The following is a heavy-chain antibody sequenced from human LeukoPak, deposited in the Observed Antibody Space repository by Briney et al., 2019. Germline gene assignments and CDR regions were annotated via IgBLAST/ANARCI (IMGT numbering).Heavy chain of an antibody. CDR3: ARRNYDILTGYYREYFDY. CDR2: IYPGDSDT. D-gene: IGHD3-9*01. CDR1: GYSLTSYW. Sequence: GESLKISCKGSGYSLTSYWIGWVRQMPGKGLEWMGIIYPGDSDTRYSPSFQGQVTISADKSISTAYLQWSSLKASDTAMYYCARRNYDILTGYYREYFDYWGQGTLVTVSS. V-gene: IGHV5-51*01. J-gene: IGHJ4*02.